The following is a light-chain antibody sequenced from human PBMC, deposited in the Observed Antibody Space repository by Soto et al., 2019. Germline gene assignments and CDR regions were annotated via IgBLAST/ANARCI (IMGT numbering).Light chain of an antibody. Sequence: VLSQSPGTLPFSPGERATLSCRDSQSVSSSYLAWYQQKPGQAPRLLIYGASSRATGIPDRVSGSGSGTDFTLTISRLEPEDFAVYYCQQYGSSPTFGQATKVDIK. V-gene: IGKV3-20*01. CDR1: QSVSSSY. CDR2: GAS. CDR3: QQYGSSPT. J-gene: IGKJ1*01.